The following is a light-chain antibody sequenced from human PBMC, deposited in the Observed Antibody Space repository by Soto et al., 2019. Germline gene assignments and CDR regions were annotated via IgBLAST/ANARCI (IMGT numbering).Light chain of an antibody. CDR2: GND. V-gene: IGLV1-44*01. Sequence: QSVLTQPPSASGTPRQTITMSCSGGSSNIGRRAVNWYQQFPGAAPKLLIYGNDQRPSGVPGRFSGSKSGTSASLAISGLQSDDEADYYCASWDDNLNGYVFGAGTKLTVL. J-gene: IGLJ1*01. CDR3: ASWDDNLNGYV. CDR1: SSNIGRRA.